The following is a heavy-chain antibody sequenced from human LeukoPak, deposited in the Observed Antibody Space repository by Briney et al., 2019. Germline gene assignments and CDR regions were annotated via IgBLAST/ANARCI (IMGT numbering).Heavy chain of an antibody. J-gene: IGHJ5*02. CDR3: ARRDGYNYGPNWFDP. V-gene: IGHV1-69*05. CDR2: IIPIFGTA. Sequence: GASVKVSCKASGGTFSSYAISWVRQAPGQGLEWMGGIIPIFGTANYAQKFQGRVTITTDESTSTAYMELSSLRSEDTAVYYCARRDGYNYGPNWFDPWGQGTLVTVSS. CDR1: GGTFSSYA. D-gene: IGHD5-24*01.